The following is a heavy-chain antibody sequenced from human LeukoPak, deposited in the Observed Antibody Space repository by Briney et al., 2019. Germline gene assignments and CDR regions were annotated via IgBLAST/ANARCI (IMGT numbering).Heavy chain of an antibody. Sequence: ASVKVSCKASGGTFSSYAISWVRQAPGQGLEWMGGIIPIFGTANYAQKFQGRVTITADESTSTAYMELSSLRSEDTAVYYCARDLRVEMATIRYNWFDPWGQGTLVTVSS. V-gene: IGHV1-69*13. CDR1: GGTFSSYA. CDR2: IIPIFGTA. CDR3: ARDLRVEMATIRYNWFDP. D-gene: IGHD5-24*01. J-gene: IGHJ5*02.